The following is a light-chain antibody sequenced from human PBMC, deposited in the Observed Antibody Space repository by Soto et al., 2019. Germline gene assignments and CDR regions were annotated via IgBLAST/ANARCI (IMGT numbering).Light chain of an antibody. J-gene: IGLJ1*01. V-gene: IGLV2-14*03. CDR3: SSYTSSSALV. CDR2: DVS. CDR1: SSDIGGYNY. Sequence: QSVLPRPASVSGSPGQSITSSCTGTSSDIGGYNYVSWYQQHPDKAPKLMIYDVSSRPSGVSTRFSASKSGNTASLTISGLQAEDEADYYCSSYTSSSALVFGTGTKVTVL.